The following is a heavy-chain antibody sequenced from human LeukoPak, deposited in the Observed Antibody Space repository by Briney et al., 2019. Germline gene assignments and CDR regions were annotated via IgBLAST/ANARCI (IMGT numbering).Heavy chain of an antibody. CDR3: ATGYCSSTSCYRAEYFQH. CDR2: FDPEDGET. Sequence: ASVKVSCKVSGYTLTELSMHWVRQAPGKGLEWMGGFDPEDGETIYAQKFQGRVTMTEDTSTDTAYMELSSLRSEDTAVYYCATGYCSSTSCYRAEYFQHWGQGTLVTVSS. D-gene: IGHD2-2*01. CDR1: GYTLTELS. V-gene: IGHV1-24*01. J-gene: IGHJ1*01.